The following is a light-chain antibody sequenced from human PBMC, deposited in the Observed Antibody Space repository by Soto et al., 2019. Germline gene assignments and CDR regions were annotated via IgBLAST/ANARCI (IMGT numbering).Light chain of an antibody. CDR1: SSDVGDYNY. V-gene: IGLV2-8*01. Sequence: QSAPTQPPSASGSPGQSVTIPCTGTSSDVGDYNYVSWYQQHPGKVPKLLIYEVSKRPSGVPDRFSGSKSGNTASLTVSGLQAEDEADYYCCSYAGTFYVFGTGTKLTVL. J-gene: IGLJ1*01. CDR3: CSYAGTFYV. CDR2: EVS.